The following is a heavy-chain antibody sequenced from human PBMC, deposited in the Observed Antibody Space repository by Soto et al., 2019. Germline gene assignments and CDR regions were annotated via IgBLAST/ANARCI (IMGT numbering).Heavy chain of an antibody. CDR3: AKGPHEVQHHYYYGMDV. V-gene: IGHV3-23*01. CDR1: GFTFSSYA. Sequence: EVQLLESGGGLVQPGGSLRLSCAASGFTFSSYAMSWVRQAPGKGLEWVSAISGSGAGTYHADSVKGRFTISRDNSKNTTYLKMNSRRAEDTAVYYCAKGPHEVQHHYYYGMDVWGQGTTVTVSS. CDR2: ISGSGAGT. J-gene: IGHJ6*02.